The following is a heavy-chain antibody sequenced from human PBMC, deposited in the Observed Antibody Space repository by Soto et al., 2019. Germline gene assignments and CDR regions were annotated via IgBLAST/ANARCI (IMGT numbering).Heavy chain of an antibody. CDR1: GFTVSTKY. V-gene: IGHV3-66*01. Sequence: EVQLVESGGGLVQPGGSLRLSCAASGFTVSTKYMSWVHQAPGKGLEWVSVIYSGGSTFYADSVRGRFTISRDNDKNTVNLQMNSLRAEDTAVYYCARDPWAADYWGQGTLVTVSS. D-gene: IGHD3-16*01. CDR3: ARDPWAADY. CDR2: IYSGGST. J-gene: IGHJ4*02.